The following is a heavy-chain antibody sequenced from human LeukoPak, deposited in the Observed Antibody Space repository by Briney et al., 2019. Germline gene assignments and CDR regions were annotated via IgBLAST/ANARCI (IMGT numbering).Heavy chain of an antibody. CDR3: ARDQRGYSGYDLEYYGMDV. CDR1: GGSISSYY. Sequence: SETLSLTCTVSGGSISSYYWSWIRQPPGKGLEWIGYIYYSGSTNYNPSLKSRVTMSVDTSKNQFSLKLSSVTAADTAVYYCARDQRGYSGYDLEYYGMDVWGQGTTVTVSS. D-gene: IGHD5-12*01. CDR2: IYYSGST. V-gene: IGHV4-59*12. J-gene: IGHJ6*02.